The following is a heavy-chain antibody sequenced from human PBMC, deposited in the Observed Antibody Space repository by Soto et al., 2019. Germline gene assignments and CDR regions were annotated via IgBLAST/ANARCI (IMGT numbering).Heavy chain of an antibody. CDR1: GFTFDDYA. CDR3: AAGGGYCYYYYGMDV. J-gene: IGHJ6*02. V-gene: IGHV3-9*01. CDR2: ISWNSGSI. D-gene: IGHD5-18*01. Sequence: EVQLVESGGGLVQPGRSLRLSCAASGFTFDDYAIHWVRQAPGKGLEWVSGISWNSGSIGYADSVKVRFTISRDNAKNSLYLQMNSLRAEDTALYYCAAGGGYCYYYYGMDVCGQGTTVTVSS.